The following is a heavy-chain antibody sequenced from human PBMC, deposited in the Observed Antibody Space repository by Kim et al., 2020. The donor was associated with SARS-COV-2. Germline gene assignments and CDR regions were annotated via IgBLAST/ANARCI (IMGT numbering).Heavy chain of an antibody. D-gene: IGHD3-16*01. CDR1: GYSFTSYW. CDR2: IDPSDSYT. J-gene: IGHJ5*02. Sequence: GESLKISCKGSGYSFTSYWISWVRQMPGKGLEWMGRIDPSDSYTNYSPSFQGHVTISADKSISTAYLQWSSLKASDTAMYYCARHPGGLRRYYPSDWFDPWGQGTLVTVSS. CDR3: ARHPGGLRRYYPSDWFDP. V-gene: IGHV5-10-1*01.